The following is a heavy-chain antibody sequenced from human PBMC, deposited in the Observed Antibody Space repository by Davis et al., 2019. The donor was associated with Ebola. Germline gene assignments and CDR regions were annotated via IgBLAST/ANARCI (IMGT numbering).Heavy chain of an antibody. CDR2: IYYSGTT. CDR1: GGSISSSNYY. J-gene: IGHJ5*02. Sequence: PSETLSLTCNVSGGSISSSNYYWGWIRQPPGKGLEWIGSIYYSGTTYYNPSLKSRVTIYVDPSKNQFSLKLSSVTAADTAVYYCARQVFFGVVPTCMWFDPWGQGTLVTVSS. V-gene: IGHV4-39*01. CDR3: ARQVFFGVVPTCMWFDP. D-gene: IGHD3-3*01.